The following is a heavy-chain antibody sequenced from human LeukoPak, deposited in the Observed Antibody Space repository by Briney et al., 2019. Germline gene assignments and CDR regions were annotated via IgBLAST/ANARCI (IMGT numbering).Heavy chain of an antibody. J-gene: IGHJ4*02. V-gene: IGHV3-11*01. D-gene: IGHD2-2*01. Sequence: GGSLRLSCAASGFSFTDYYMTWIRQAPGKGLEWVSYITWTGSTIYYADSVKGRFTISRDNAKNSLYLQMNSLRAEDTAVYYCARVAGYCSSTSCYGYYYDYWGQGPLVTVSS. CDR2: ITWTGSTI. CDR3: ARVAGYCSSTSCYGYYYDY. CDR1: GFSFTDYY.